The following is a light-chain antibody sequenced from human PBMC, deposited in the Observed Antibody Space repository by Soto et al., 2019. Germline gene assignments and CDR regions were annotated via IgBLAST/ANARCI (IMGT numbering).Light chain of an antibody. J-gene: IGLJ2*01. CDR1: SSDVGGYNY. Sequence: QSVLTQPRSVSGSPGQSVTISCTGTSSDVGGYNYVSWYQQHPGKAPKLMIYDVSKRPSGVPDRFSGSKSGNTACLTISGLQAEDEADYYCCSYAGSYTLVFGGGTKLTVL. V-gene: IGLV2-11*01. CDR2: DVS. CDR3: CSYAGSYTLV.